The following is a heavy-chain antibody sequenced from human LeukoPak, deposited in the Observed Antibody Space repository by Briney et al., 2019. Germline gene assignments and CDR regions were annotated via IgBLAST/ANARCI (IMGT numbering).Heavy chain of an antibody. Sequence: SQTLSLTCAISADSVSSNSAAWNWIRQSPSRSLEGPGRTYYRSKWYHHYAVSVKGRITINPDTSKSQFSLQLNSVTPEDTAVYYCARELEVATIYSYFDHWGQGTLVTVSS. V-gene: IGHV6-1*01. D-gene: IGHD5-24*01. CDR1: ADSVSSNSAA. CDR2: TYYRSKWYH. J-gene: IGHJ4*02. CDR3: ARELEVATIYSYFDH.